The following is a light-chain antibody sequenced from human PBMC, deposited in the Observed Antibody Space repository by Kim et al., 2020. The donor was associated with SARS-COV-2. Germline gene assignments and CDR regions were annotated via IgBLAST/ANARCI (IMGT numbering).Light chain of an antibody. CDR1: QSVSSSY. V-gene: IGKV3-20*01. CDR2: GAS. J-gene: IGKJ2*01. Sequence: EIVLTQSPGTLSLSPGERATLSCRASQSVSSSYLAWYQQKPGQAPRLLIYGASSRATGIPDRFSGSGSGTDFTLTISRLEPEDFAVYYCQQYGSSHTFGQGTKPEI. CDR3: QQYGSSHT.